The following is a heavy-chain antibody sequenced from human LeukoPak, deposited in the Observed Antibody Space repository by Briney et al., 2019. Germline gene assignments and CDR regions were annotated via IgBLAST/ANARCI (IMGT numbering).Heavy chain of an antibody. J-gene: IGHJ3*02. V-gene: IGHV3-48*01. Sequence: GGSLRLSCAASEFTFSSYSMNWVRQAPGKGLEWVSYITNSGNSKSYADSVKGRFTISRDNTKNSLYLQMNSLRAEDTAVYYCARHPPLSIAAALEAFDIWGQGTMVTVSS. CDR3: ARHPPLSIAAALEAFDI. D-gene: IGHD6-13*01. CDR2: ITNSGNSK. CDR1: EFTFSSYS.